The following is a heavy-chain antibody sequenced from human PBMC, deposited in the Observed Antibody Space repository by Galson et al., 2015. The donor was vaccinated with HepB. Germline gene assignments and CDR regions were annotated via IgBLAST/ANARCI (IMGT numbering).Heavy chain of an antibody. V-gene: IGHV4-61*02. CDR1: GGSISSGSYY. CDR3: ARTFWSGHPFDY. CDR2: IYTSGST. Sequence: TLSLTCTVSGGSISSGSYYWSWSRQPAGKGLEWIGRIYTSGSTNYNPSLKSRVTMSVDTSKNQFSLKLSSVTAADTAVYYCARTFWSGHPFDYWGQGTLVTVSS. D-gene: IGHD3-3*01. J-gene: IGHJ4*02.